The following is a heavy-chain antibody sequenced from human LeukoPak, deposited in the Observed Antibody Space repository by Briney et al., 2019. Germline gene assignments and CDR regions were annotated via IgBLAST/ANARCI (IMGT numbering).Heavy chain of an antibody. V-gene: IGHV3-53*01. CDR2: IYSGGST. J-gene: IGHJ3*02. CDR1: GFTVSSNY. D-gene: IGHD3-10*01. Sequence: GGSLRLSCAASGFTVSSNYMSWVRQAPGKGLEWVSVIYSGGSTYYADSVKGRFTISRDNSKNTLYLQMNSLRAEDTDVYYCARDYRGRYYGSGSYSRAFDIWGQGTMVTVSS. CDR3: ARDYRGRYYGSGSYSRAFDI.